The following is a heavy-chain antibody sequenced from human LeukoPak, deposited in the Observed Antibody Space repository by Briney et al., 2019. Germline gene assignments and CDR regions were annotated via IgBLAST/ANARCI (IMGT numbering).Heavy chain of an antibody. Sequence: SETLSLTCTVSGGSISSSYWSWIRQPPGKGLEWIGYIYYSGNTNYNPSLKSRVTISVDTSKNQFSLKLNSVTAADTAVYYCASTDRAVLYWGQGTPVTVSS. D-gene: IGHD5-18*01. CDR3: ASTDRAVLY. J-gene: IGHJ4*02. CDR2: IYYSGNT. CDR1: GGSISSSY. V-gene: IGHV4-59*12.